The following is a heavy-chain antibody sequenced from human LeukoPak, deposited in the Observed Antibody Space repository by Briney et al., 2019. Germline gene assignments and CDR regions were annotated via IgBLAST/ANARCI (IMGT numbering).Heavy chain of an antibody. V-gene: IGHV4-30-4*01. CDR3: AREVRGVSFIDY. D-gene: IGHD3-10*01. CDR1: GGSISSGDYY. CDR2: IYYSGST. Sequence: SETLSLTYTVSGGSISSGDYYWSWIRQPPGKGLEWIGYIYYSGSTYYNPSLKSRLTISVDTSKNQFSLKLSSVTAADTAVYYCAREVRGVSFIDYWGQGTLVTVSS. J-gene: IGHJ4*02.